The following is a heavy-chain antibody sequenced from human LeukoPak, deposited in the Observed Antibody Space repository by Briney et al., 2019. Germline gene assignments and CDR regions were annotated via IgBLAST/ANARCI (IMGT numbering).Heavy chain of an antibody. CDR1: GFPFSSYW. CDR3: TRVGYIDEGIDY. CDR2: IKQDGSKK. D-gene: IGHD5-24*01. Sequence: GGSLRLSCVASGFPFSSYWMTWVRQAPGKGLEWVANIKQDGSKKSYVDSVKGRFTISRDNAKNSLYLQMNSLRAEDTAICYCTRVGYIDEGIDYWGQGTLVTVSS. V-gene: IGHV3-7*04. J-gene: IGHJ4*02.